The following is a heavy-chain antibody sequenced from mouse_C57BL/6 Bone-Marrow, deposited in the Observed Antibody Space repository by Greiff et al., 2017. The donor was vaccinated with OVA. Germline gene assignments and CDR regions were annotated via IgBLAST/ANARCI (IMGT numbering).Heavy chain of an antibody. CDR3: ARSPTWMDY. CDR2: IDPSDSYT. J-gene: IGHJ4*01. CDR1: GSPFTSFW. V-gene: IGHV1-69*01. Sequence: VQLQQPGAEFVMPGASVKLSCKALGSPFTSFWMHWVKQRPGQGFEWIGEIDPSDSYTNSNQKFKGKSTLAEDKSSSTAYRRLSSLTAEDSAVYYCARSPTWMDYWGQGTSVTVSS.